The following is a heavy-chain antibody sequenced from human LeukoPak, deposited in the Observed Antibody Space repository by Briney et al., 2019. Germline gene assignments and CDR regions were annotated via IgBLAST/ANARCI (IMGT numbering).Heavy chain of an antibody. CDR2: IYYSGST. V-gene: IGHV4-59*12. CDR1: GGSISSYY. CDR3: AREREYYYGSGSYGFDI. D-gene: IGHD3-10*01. J-gene: IGHJ3*02. Sequence: PSETLSLTCTVSGGSISSYYWSWLRQPPGRGLEWIGYIYYSGSTSYNPSLKSRVTISLDTSKNQFSLKLSSVTAADTAVYYYAREREYYYGSGSYGFDIWGQGTMVTVSS.